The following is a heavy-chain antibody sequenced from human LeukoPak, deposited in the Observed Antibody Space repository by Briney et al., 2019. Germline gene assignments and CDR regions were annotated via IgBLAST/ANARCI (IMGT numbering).Heavy chain of an antibody. D-gene: IGHD3-10*01. CDR2: ISWNSGSI. J-gene: IGHJ4*02. Sequence: GGSLRLSCAAFGFTFDDYAMHWVRQAPGKGLEWVSGISWNSGSIGYADSVKGRFTISRDNAKNSLYLQMNSLRAEDTALYYCAKDAYGSGSYYQYWGQGTLVTVSS. V-gene: IGHV3-9*01. CDR3: AKDAYGSGSYYQY. CDR1: GFTFDDYA.